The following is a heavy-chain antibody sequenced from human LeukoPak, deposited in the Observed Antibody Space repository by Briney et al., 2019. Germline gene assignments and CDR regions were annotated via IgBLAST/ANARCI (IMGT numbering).Heavy chain of an antibody. J-gene: IGHJ4*02. Sequence: SETLSLTCTVSGGSISSYYWSWIRQPPGKGLEWIGYIYYSGSTNYNPSLKSRVTISVDTSKNQFSLKLSSVTAADTAVYYCARATGVVVTAILVNWGQGTLVTVSS. CDR2: IYYSGST. CDR1: GGSISSYY. CDR3: ARATGVVVTAILVN. D-gene: IGHD2-21*02. V-gene: IGHV4-59*01.